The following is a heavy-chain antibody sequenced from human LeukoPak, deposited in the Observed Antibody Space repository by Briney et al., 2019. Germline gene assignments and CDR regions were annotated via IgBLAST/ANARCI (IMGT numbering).Heavy chain of an antibody. V-gene: IGHV7-4-1*02. Sequence: ASVKVSCTGSGYTFTKYAISWVRQAPGQGLEYMGWIDTNTGNPTYAQGFTGRFVFSLDTSVSTAYLQISSLKAEDSAIYFCANCYDSSGFFAYWGQGTLVTVSS. CDR2: IDTNTGNP. CDR1: GYTFTKYA. CDR3: ANCYDSSGFFAY. J-gene: IGHJ4*02. D-gene: IGHD3-22*01.